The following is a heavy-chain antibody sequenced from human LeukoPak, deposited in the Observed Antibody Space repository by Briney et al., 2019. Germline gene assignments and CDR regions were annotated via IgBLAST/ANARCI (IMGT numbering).Heavy chain of an antibody. Sequence: ASVKVSCKASGYTFTGYYMHWVRQAPGQGLEWMGWINPNSGGTNYAQKFQGRVTMTRDTSISTAYMELSRLRPDDTAVHYRARDPYDFWSGYPHNWFDPWGQGTLVTVSS. CDR1: GYTFTGYY. CDR3: ARDPYDFWSGYPHNWFDP. J-gene: IGHJ5*02. CDR2: INPNSGGT. D-gene: IGHD3-3*01. V-gene: IGHV1-2*02.